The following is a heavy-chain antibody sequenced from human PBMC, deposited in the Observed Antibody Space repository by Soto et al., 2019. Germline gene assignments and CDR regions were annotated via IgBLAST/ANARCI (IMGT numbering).Heavy chain of an antibody. Sequence: EVQLLASGGGLVQPGGSLRLSCAASGFTFNAYAMTWVRQAPGKSLEWVSAIGGSGGNRYYADSVRGRFTISRDNSKDTVDLQMNSLRVEDTAVYYCARVASDYINSVDNWGQGILVTVSS. CDR2: IGGSGGNR. CDR3: ARVASDYINSVDN. V-gene: IGHV3-23*01. J-gene: IGHJ4*02. D-gene: IGHD4-4*01. CDR1: GFTFNAYA.